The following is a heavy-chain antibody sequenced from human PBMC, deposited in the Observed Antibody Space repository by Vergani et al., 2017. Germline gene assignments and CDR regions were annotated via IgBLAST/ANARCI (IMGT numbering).Heavy chain of an antibody. CDR2: ISAYNGNT. J-gene: IGHJ3*02. Sequence: QVQLVQSGAEVKKPGASVKVFCKASVYTFTSYVISWVRQAPGQGLEWMGWISAYNGNTNYAQKLQGRVTMTTDTSTSTAYMELRSLRSHDTAVYYCARGVYDSPAGGAFDIWGQGTMVTVSS. CDR3: ARGVYDSPAGGAFDI. CDR1: VYTFTSYV. V-gene: IGHV1-18*01. D-gene: IGHD3-22*01.